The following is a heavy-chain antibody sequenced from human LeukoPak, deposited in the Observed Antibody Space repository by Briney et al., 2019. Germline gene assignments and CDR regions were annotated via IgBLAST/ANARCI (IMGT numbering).Heavy chain of an antibody. CDR3: ASGYCSSTTCYKEYYLDY. V-gene: IGHV4-39*01. Sequence: PSETLSLTCTVSGGSISSSSYYWGWIRQPPGKGLEWIGSIYYSGSTYYNPSLKSRVTISVDTSKNQFSLKLSSVTAADTAVYYCASGYCSSTTCYKEYYLDYWGQGTLVTVSS. CDR1: GGSISSSSYY. J-gene: IGHJ4*02. CDR2: IYYSGST. D-gene: IGHD2-2*02.